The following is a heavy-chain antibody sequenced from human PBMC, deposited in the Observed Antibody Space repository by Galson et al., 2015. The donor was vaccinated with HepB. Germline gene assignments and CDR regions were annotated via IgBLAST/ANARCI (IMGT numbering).Heavy chain of an antibody. CDR3: AKLYTYAYSDY. Sequence: SLRLSCAASGFTVSSNYMSWVRQAPGKGLEWVSLIYSGGSTYYADSVKGRFTISRHNSKNTLYLQMNSLRPEDTAVYYCAKLYTYAYSDYWGQGTLVTVSS. J-gene: IGHJ4*02. V-gene: IGHV3-53*04. CDR1: GFTVSSNY. D-gene: IGHD5-18*01. CDR2: IYSGGST.